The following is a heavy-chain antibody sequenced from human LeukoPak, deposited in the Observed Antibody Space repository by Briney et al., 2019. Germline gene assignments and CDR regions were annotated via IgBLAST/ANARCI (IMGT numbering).Heavy chain of an antibody. CDR3: ARLEATDDGFYYYHGMDV. D-gene: IGHD3-3*01. V-gene: IGHV1-2*02. J-gene: IGHJ6*02. Sequence: GASVKVSCKASGYTFTGYYMHWVRQAPGQGLEWMGWINPNSGGTNYAQKFQGRVTMTRDTSISTAYMELSRLRSDGTAVYYCARLEATDDGFYYYHGMDVWGQGTTVTVSS. CDR2: INPNSGGT. CDR1: GYTFTGYY.